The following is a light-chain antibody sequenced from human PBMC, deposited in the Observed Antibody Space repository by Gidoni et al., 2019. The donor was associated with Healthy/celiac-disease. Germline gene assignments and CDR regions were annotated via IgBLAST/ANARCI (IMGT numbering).Light chain of an antibody. Sequence: SYVLTPPPSVSVAPGQTARITCGGNNIGSKSVHWYQQEPGQAPVLVVYDDSVRPSGIPERFSGSNSGNTATLTISRVEAGDEADYYCQVWDSSSDHYVFGTGTKVTVL. V-gene: IGLV3-21*02. CDR3: QVWDSSSDHYV. CDR1: NIGSKS. J-gene: IGLJ1*01. CDR2: DDS.